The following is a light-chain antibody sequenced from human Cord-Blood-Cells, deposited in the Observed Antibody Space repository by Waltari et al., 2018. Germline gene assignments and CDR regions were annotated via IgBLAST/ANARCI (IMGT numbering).Light chain of an antibody. CDR2: DAS. CDR3: QQYDNLPYT. CDR1: HDISNY. V-gene: IGKV1-33*01. Sequence: DSQMTHSPASMSPAVVDRGNSTCQASHDISNYLNWYQQKPGNAPKLLIYDASNLETGVPSRFSGSASGTDFTFTISSLQPEDIATYYCQQYDNLPYTFGQGTKLEIK. J-gene: IGKJ2*01.